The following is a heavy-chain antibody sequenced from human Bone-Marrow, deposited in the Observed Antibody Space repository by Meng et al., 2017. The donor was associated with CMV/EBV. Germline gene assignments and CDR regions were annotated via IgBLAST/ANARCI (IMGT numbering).Heavy chain of an antibody. J-gene: IGHJ3*02. Sequence: GGSLRLSCAASGFTFSSYSMNWVRQAPGKGLEWASSISSSSSYIYYADSVKGRFTISRDNAKNSLYLQMNSLRAEDTAVYYCARVPYDWEAFDIWGQGTMATVSS. CDR3: ARVPYDWEAFDI. CDR2: ISSSSSYI. CDR1: GFTFSSYS. V-gene: IGHV3-21*01. D-gene: IGHD3-16*01.